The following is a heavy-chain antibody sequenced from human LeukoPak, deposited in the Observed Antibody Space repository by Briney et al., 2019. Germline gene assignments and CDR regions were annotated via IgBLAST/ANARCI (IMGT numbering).Heavy chain of an antibody. V-gene: IGHV1-8*03. J-gene: IGHJ5*02. CDR2: MNPNSGNT. Sequence: APVKVSCKASGYTFTSYDINWVRQATGQGLEWMGWMNPNSGNTGYAQKFQGRVTITRNTSISTAYMELSSLRSEDTAVYYCARSHSGSYWFDPWGQGTLVTVSS. D-gene: IGHD1-26*01. CDR1: GYTFTSYD. CDR3: ARSHSGSYWFDP.